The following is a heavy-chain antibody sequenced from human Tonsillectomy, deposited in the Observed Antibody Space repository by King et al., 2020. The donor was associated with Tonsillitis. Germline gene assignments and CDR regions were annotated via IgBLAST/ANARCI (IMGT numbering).Heavy chain of an antibody. Sequence: VQLVESGGGLVQPGGSLRLSCAASGFTFSSYDMHWVRHATGKGLEWVSAIATATDTYYPGSVKGRFTISRENAKNSLYLQMNSLRAGDTGVYYCARAGLCGGDCYYFDYWGQGTLVTVSS. CDR1: GFTFSSYD. V-gene: IGHV3-13*01. CDR3: ARAGLCGGDCYYFDY. D-gene: IGHD2-21*02. CDR2: IATATDT. J-gene: IGHJ4*02.